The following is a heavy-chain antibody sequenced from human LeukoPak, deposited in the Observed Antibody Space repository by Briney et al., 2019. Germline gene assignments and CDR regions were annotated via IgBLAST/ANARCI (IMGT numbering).Heavy chain of an antibody. V-gene: IGHV4-34*01. CDR3: ARLSSRRFPPTYSFDRRNYFDY. CDR1: GGSFSGFY. J-gene: IGHJ4*02. Sequence: SSDTLSLTCAVYGGSFSGFYWSWIRQPPGKGLEWIGEINHSGSTSYNPSLKSRVTMSVDTSKNQFSLKLSSVTAADTAVYYCARLSSRRFPPTYSFDRRNYFDYWGQGTLVTVSS. CDR2: INHSGST. D-gene: IGHD3-22*01.